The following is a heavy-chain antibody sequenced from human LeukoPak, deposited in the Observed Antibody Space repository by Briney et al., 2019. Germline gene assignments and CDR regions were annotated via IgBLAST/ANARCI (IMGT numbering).Heavy chain of an antibody. V-gene: IGHV3-33*01. J-gene: IGHJ6*02. CDR2: IWYDGSNK. CDR1: GFTFSSNG. Sequence: GGSLRLSCAASGFTFSSNGMHWVRQAPGKGLEWVGIIWYDGSNKYYADSVKGRFTISRDNSKNTLHLQMNSLRVEDTAVYYCARPYYSNYYYYGMDVWGQGTTVTVSS. D-gene: IGHD3-22*01. CDR3: ARPYYSNYYYYGMDV.